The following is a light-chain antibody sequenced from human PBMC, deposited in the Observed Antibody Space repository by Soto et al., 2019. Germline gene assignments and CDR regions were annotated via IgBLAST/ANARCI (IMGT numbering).Light chain of an antibody. CDR2: KAS. CDR3: QHYNSYSEA. V-gene: IGKV1-5*03. CDR1: QTISSW. Sequence: DIQMTQSPSTLSGSVGDRVTITCRASQTISSWLAWYQQKPGKAPKLLIYKASTLKSGVPSMFSGSGSGTEFTLTISSLQPDDVATYYCQHYNSYSEAFGQGTKVEL. J-gene: IGKJ1*01.